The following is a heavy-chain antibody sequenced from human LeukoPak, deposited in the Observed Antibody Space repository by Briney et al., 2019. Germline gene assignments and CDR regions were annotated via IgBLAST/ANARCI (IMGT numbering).Heavy chain of an antibody. D-gene: IGHD3-10*01. Sequence: PSETLSLTCAVYGGSFSGYYWSWIRQPPGKGLKWIGEINHSGSTNYNPSLKSRVTISVDTSKNQFSLKLSSVTAADTAVYYCARVRGYYGSGSYQYYYYGMDVWGQGTTVTVSS. J-gene: IGHJ6*02. CDR1: GGSFSGYY. V-gene: IGHV4-34*01. CDR2: INHSGST. CDR3: ARVRGYYGSGSYQYYYYGMDV.